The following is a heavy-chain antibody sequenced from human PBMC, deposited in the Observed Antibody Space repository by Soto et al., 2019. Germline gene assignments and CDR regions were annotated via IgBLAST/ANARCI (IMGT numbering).Heavy chain of an antibody. CDR1: GFTFSSDW. D-gene: IGHD4-4*01. Sequence: RGALILSCAASGFTFSSDWMSWVLQAPGKGLEWVANIKQDGSEKYYVDSVKGRFTISRDNAKNSLYLQMNSLRAEDTAVYYCASCSNCDLRYFDYWGQGTLVTVSS. CDR2: IKQDGSEK. J-gene: IGHJ4*02. CDR3: ASCSNCDLRYFDY. V-gene: IGHV3-7*01.